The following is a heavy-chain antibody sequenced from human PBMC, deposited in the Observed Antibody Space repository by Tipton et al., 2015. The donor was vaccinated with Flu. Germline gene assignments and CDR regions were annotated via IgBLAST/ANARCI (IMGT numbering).Heavy chain of an antibody. V-gene: IGHV3-23*01. Sequence: SLRLSCAASGFPFTSYTMTWVRQAPGRGLEWVSAISDTGGSTTSADSVKGRFTISRDNSMNTLYLRMNSLRVEDTAVYYCTRSYYYDTSGYDAFDIWGQGTMVTVSS. CDR3: TRSYYYDTSGYDAFDI. J-gene: IGHJ3*02. CDR2: ISDTGGST. CDR1: GFPFTSYT. D-gene: IGHD3-22*01.